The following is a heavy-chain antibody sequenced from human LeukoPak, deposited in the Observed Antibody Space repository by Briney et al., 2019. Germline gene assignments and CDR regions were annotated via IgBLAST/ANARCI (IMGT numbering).Heavy chain of an antibody. V-gene: IGHV1-8*01. CDR2: MNPNSGNT. D-gene: IGHD3-16*02. J-gene: IGHJ4*02. CDR1: GYTFTSYD. CDR3: ARGLSDDYVWGSYRYPPDY. Sequence: ASVKVSCKASGYTFTSYDINWVRQATGQGLEWMGWMNPNSGNTGYAQKFQGRVTMTRNASISTAYMELSSLRSEDTAVYYCARGLSDDYVWGSYRYPPDYWGQGTLVTVSS.